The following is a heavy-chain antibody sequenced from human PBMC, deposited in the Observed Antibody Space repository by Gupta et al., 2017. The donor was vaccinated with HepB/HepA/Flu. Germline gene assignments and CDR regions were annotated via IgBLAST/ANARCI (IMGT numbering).Heavy chain of an antibody. V-gene: IGHV3-23*01. CDR3: AKGNRVGITTAFDY. CDR1: GFTFSHYG. J-gene: IGHJ4*02. D-gene: IGHD1-26*01. Sequence: EVQVLESGGGFVQPGGSLRLSCAASGFTFSHYGMNWVRQAPGKGLEWVSIISPGGDATYYADSVKGRFTISRDNSKNTLYLQLNKLRDDDTALYYCAKGNRVGITTAFDYWCQGTLVTVS. CDR2: ISPGGDAT.